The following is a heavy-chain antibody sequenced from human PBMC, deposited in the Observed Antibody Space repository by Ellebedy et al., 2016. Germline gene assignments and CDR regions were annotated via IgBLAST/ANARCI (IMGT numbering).Heavy chain of an antibody. CDR1: GFTFSGYG. J-gene: IGHJ4*02. V-gene: IGHV3-33*08. Sequence: LSLTCAASGFTFSGYGMHWVRQAPGKGLERVAVIWYDGSSALYADSVKGRFTISGDNSKNTLYLQMNSLRAEDTAVYYCARASHYGNYVIDYWGQGILVTVSS. CDR3: ARASHYGNYVIDY. D-gene: IGHD4-11*01. CDR2: IWYDGSSA.